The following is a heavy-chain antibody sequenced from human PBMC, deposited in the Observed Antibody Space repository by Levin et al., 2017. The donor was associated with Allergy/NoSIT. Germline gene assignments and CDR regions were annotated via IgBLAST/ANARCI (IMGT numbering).Heavy chain of an antibody. Sequence: SVKVSCKTSGGPFSTYAFSWLRQAPGQGLEWMGGIIPMNSRTNYPQKFQGRVTMTAEASTNTLYMELSGLRSDDTAVYYCARKPNYEDAFDIWGQGTMVTVSP. CDR3: ARKPNYEDAFDI. J-gene: IGHJ3*02. V-gene: IGHV1-69*13. CDR2: IIPMNSRT. CDR1: GGPFSTYA. D-gene: IGHD1-7*01.